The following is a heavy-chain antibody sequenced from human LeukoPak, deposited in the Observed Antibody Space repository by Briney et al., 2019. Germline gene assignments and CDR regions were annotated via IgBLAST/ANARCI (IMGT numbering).Heavy chain of an antibody. CDR3: ARDGGTNGFIWCDY. CDR2: MKQDGSEI. V-gene: IGHV3-7*01. J-gene: IGHJ4*02. CDR1: GFTFSGYA. D-gene: IGHD1-1*01. Sequence: GGSLRLSCVTSGFTFSGYAMSWVRQVPGKGLEWVATMKQDGSEIYYVDSVKGRFTISRDNAKNSLYLQMNSLRAEDTAVYYCARDGGTNGFIWCDYWGQGTQVTVSS.